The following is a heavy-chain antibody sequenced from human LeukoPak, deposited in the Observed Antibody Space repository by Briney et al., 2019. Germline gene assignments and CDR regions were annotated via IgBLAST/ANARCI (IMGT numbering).Heavy chain of an antibody. Sequence: HPSETLSLTCTVSGGSIRSYYWSWIRQPPGKGLEWIGYIYYSGSTNYNPSLKSRVTIPVDTSKNQFSLKLSSVTAADTAVYYCARHMGLGYSYGYPYFDYWGQGTLVTVSS. J-gene: IGHJ4*02. CDR1: GGSIRSYY. D-gene: IGHD5-18*01. CDR2: IYYSGST. CDR3: ARHMGLGYSYGYPYFDY. V-gene: IGHV4-59*08.